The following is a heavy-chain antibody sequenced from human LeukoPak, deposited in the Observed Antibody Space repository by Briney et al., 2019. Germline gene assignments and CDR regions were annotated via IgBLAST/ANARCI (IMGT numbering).Heavy chain of an antibody. V-gene: IGHV3-23*01. CDR2: ISGSGGST. J-gene: IGHJ4*02. Sequence: GGSLRLSCAASGFTFSNYAMSWVRQAPGKGLEWVSAISGSGGSTYYADSVKGRFTISRDNSKNTLYLQMNSLRAEDTAVYYCAKDTHVDTAMGISFYFDYWGQGTLVTVSS. CDR3: AKDTHVDTAMGISFYFDY. D-gene: IGHD5-18*01. CDR1: GFTFSNYA.